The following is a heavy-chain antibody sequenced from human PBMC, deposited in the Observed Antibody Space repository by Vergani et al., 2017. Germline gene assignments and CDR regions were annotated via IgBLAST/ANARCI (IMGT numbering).Heavy chain of an antibody. D-gene: IGHD3-10*01. Sequence: QVQLVQSGAEVKKPGASVKVSCKASGYTFTSYYLHWVRQAPGQGLEWMGIINPSGGSTSYAQKFQGRVTMTRDTSTSTVYMELSSLRAEDTAVYYCARGRMVRGLMDVWGQGTTVTVSS. J-gene: IGHJ6*02. V-gene: IGHV1-46*01. CDR2: INPSGGST. CDR3: ARGRMVRGLMDV. CDR1: GYTFTSYY.